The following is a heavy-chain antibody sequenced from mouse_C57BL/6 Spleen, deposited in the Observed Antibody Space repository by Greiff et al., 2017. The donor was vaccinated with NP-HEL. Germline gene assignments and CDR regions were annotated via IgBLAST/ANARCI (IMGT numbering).Heavy chain of an antibody. J-gene: IGHJ2*01. CDR2: INPSNSYT. Sequence: QVQLQQSGAELARPGASVKMSCKASGYTMHWVKQRPGQGLEWIGYINPSNSYTKYNQTFKDKATLTADKSSSTAYMQLSSLTSEDSAVYFCARSDYGSFDYWGQGTTLTVSS. D-gene: IGHD1-1*01. CDR1: GYT. V-gene: IGHV1-4*01. CDR3: ARSDYGSFDY.